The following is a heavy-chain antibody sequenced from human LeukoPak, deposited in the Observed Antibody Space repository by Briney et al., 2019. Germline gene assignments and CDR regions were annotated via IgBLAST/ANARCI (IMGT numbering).Heavy chain of an antibody. D-gene: IGHD2-2*01. CDR2: IYYSGST. Sequence: SETLSLTCTVSGGSISSYYWSWIRQPPGKGLEWIGYIYYSGSTNYNPSLKSRVTISVDTSKNQFSLKLSSVTAADTAVYYCARAGVPAAGRFDYWGQGTLLTVST. CDR1: GGSISSYY. J-gene: IGHJ4*02. CDR3: ARAGVPAAGRFDY. V-gene: IGHV4-59*08.